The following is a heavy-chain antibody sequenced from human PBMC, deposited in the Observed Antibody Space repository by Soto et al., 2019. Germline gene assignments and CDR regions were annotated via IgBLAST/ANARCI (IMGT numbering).Heavy chain of an antibody. Sequence: QVQLVQSGAEVKKPGASVKVSCKASGNTFTSYYMHWVRQAPGQGLEWMGIINPSSGSTSYAQKFQGRVTMTRDTSTSTVYTELSSLRSEDTAVYYCARDRAPGWAYYYGMDVWGQGTTVTVSS. CDR2: INPSSGST. CDR1: GNTFTSYY. V-gene: IGHV1-46*03. D-gene: IGHD1-26*01. CDR3: ARDRAPGWAYYYGMDV. J-gene: IGHJ6*02.